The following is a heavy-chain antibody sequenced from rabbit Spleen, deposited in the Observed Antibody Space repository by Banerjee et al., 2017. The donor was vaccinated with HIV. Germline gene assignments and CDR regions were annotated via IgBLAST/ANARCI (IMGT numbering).Heavy chain of an antibody. D-gene: IGHD1-1*01. Sequence: QEQLMESGGGLVQPGGSLKLSCKASGFDFSSYGVSWVRQAPGKGLEWIGYIDLLFDTTYYANGVNGRFTISSHNAQNTLYLQLNSLTAADTATYFCVRGASSSGYYSLWGQGTLVTVS. J-gene: IGHJ4*01. CDR2: IDLLFDTT. CDR3: VRGASSSGYYSL. V-gene: IGHV1S47*01. CDR1: GFDFSSYG.